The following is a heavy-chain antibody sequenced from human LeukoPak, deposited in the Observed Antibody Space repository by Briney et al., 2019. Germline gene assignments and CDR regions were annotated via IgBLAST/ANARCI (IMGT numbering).Heavy chain of an antibody. CDR3: AGSIAVAGTVGIGY. D-gene: IGHD6-19*01. CDR2: IYYSGST. V-gene: IGHV4-59*06. Sequence: KSSETLSLTCTVSGGSISSYYWNWIRQPPGKGLEWIGYIYYSGSTYYNPSLKSRVTISVDTSKNQFSLKLSSVTAADTAVYYCAGSIAVAGTVGIGYWGQGTLVTVSS. J-gene: IGHJ4*02. CDR1: GGSISSYY.